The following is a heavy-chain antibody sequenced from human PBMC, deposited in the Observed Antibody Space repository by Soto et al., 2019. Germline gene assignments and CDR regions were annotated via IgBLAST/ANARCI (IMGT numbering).Heavy chain of an antibody. V-gene: IGHV1-18*01. Sequence: QIQRVQSGVEVRKPGDSVKVSCRASGYTISTYGITWVRQAPGQGLEWMGWISTANTNYAPKFQGRVTMTTDTSTSTAYMELSSLTSDDTAVYYCARAISRLDHWGQGTLVTVSS. D-gene: IGHD2-21*01. CDR3: ARAISRLDH. CDR1: GYTISTYG. J-gene: IGHJ4*02. CDR2: ISTANT.